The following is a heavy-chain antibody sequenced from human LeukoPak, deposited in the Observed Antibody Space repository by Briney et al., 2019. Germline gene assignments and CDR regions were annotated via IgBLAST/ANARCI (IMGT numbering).Heavy chain of an antibody. V-gene: IGHV1-24*01. CDR3: ASHYGSGSYYFPY. CDR2: FDPEDGET. Sequence: GASVKVSCMVSGYTLTELSMHWVRQAPGKGLEWMGGFDPEDGETIYAQKFQGRVTMTEDTSTDTAYMELSSLRSEDTAVYYCASHYGSGSYYFPYWGQGTLVTVSS. J-gene: IGHJ4*02. CDR1: GYTLTELS. D-gene: IGHD3-10*01.